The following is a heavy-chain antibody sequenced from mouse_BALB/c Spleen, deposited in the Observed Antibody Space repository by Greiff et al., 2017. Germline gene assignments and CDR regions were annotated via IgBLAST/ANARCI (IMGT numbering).Heavy chain of an antibody. Sequence: EVHLVESGGGLVKPGGSLKLSCAASGFTFSSYAMSWVRQTPEKRLEWVASISSGGSTYYPDSVMGRFTISRDNARNILYLQMSSLRSEDTAMYYCARGGSHYYGSNYFDYWGQGTTLTVSS. CDR1: GFTFSSYA. CDR2: ISSGGST. J-gene: IGHJ2*01. V-gene: IGHV5-6-5*01. D-gene: IGHD1-1*01. CDR3: ARGGSHYYGSNYFDY.